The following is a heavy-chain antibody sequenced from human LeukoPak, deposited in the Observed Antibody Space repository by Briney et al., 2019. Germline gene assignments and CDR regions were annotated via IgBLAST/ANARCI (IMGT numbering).Heavy chain of an antibody. CDR3: TRDFSGYTYGSDY. Sequence: PGRSLRLSCAASGFTFSNYGMHWVRQAPGKGLEWVAVIWYDGSNKYYADSVKSRFTISRDNSKNTLYLQMNSLRAEDTAVYYCTRDFSGYTYGSDYWGQGTLVTVSS. CDR1: GFTFSNYG. J-gene: IGHJ4*02. V-gene: IGHV3-33*01. D-gene: IGHD5-18*01. CDR2: IWYDGSNK.